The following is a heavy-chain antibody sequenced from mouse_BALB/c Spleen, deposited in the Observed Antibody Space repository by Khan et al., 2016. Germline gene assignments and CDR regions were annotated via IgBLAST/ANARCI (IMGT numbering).Heavy chain of an antibody. CDR3: TKLTGTREAMDY. CDR2: IYLGDGDT. D-gene: IGHD4-1*01. Sequence: VQLQESGAELVRPGSSVKISCKASGYAFSRYWMNWVKQRPGQGLEWIGQIYLGDGDTNYNGKFKGKATLTADKSSSTAYMQLSSLTSEDSAVYFYTKLTGTREAMDYWGQGTSVTVSS. V-gene: IGHV1-80*01. J-gene: IGHJ4*01. CDR1: GYAFSRYW.